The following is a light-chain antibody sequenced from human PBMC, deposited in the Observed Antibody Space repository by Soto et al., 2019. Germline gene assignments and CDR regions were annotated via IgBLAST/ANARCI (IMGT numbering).Light chain of an antibody. V-gene: IGKV1-9*01. CDR3: QYLNSFPLT. Sequence: DIQLTQSPSFLSASVGDRVTITCRASLDIRGYLAWYQQKPGRVPRLLIYSASTLQSGVPSRFSGSGSGTDFSLTISSLQPEDVATYYCQYLNSFPLTFGGGTKVDIK. J-gene: IGKJ4*01. CDR1: LDIRGY. CDR2: SAS.